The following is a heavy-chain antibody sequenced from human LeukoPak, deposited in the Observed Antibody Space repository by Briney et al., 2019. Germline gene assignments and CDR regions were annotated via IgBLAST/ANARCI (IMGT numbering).Heavy chain of an antibody. CDR3: ARAYSSGWLRYYYYGMDV. J-gene: IGHJ6*02. CDR2: MNPNSGNT. V-gene: IGHV1-8*01. Sequence: ASVKVSCKVSGYTLTELSMHWVRQATGQGLEWMGWMNPNSGNTGYAQKFQGRVTMTRNTSISTAYMELSSLRSEDTAVYYCARAYSSGWLRYYYYGMDVWGQGTTVTVSS. D-gene: IGHD6-19*01. CDR1: GYTLTELS.